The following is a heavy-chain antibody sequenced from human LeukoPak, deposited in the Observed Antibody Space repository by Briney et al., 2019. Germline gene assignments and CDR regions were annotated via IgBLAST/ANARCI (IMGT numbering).Heavy chain of an antibody. V-gene: IGHV4-34*01. CDR2: INQSGSA. J-gene: IGHJ4*02. Sequence: SETLSLTCAVYGGSFSGYYWSWIRQPPGKGLEWIGEINQSGSANYNPSLKSRVTISVDTSKNQFSLKLSSVTAADTAVYYCARGEEYHDSSGYHLDYWGQGTLVTVSS. D-gene: IGHD3-22*01. CDR1: GGSFSGYY. CDR3: ARGEEYHDSSGYHLDY.